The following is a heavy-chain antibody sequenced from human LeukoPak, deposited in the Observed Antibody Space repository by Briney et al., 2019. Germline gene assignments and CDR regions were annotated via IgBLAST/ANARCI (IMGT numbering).Heavy chain of an antibody. Sequence: PSETLSLTCTVSGGSISSSSYYWGWIRQPPGKGLEWIGSIYHSGSTYYNPSLKSRVTIAVETSKNQFSLKLSSVTAADKAVYYCARDLARSAYIHWFDPWGQGTLVTVSS. CDR1: GGSISSSSYY. D-gene: IGHD5-12*01. J-gene: IGHJ5*02. CDR2: IYHSGST. CDR3: ARDLARSAYIHWFDP. V-gene: IGHV4-39*07.